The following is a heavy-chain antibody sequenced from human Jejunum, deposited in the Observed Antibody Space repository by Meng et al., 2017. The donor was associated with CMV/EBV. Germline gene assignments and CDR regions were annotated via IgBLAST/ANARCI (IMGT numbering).Heavy chain of an antibody. J-gene: IGHJ4*02. D-gene: IGHD2-21*01. Sequence: VSGASMKSNYWSWIRQPPGKGLEWIGNIYYTGTTNYNPSLKSRVIILIDTSNKQFSLQVGSVTAADTAVYYCARGSRASGGDFDYWGQGTLVTVSS. CDR1: GASMKSNY. CDR3: ARGSRASGGDFDY. V-gene: IGHV4-59*01. CDR2: IYYTGTT.